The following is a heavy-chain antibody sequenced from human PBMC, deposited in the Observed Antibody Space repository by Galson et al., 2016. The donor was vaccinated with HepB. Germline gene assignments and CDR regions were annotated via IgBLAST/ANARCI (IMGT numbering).Heavy chain of an antibody. CDR2: INAGNGKT. D-gene: IGHD1-1*01. CDR3: AKDRLMCWNAPSDY. CDR1: GFIFTSYA. Sequence: SCKASGFIFTSYAIHWERQAPGQRLEWMGWINAGNGKTQYSQKFQGTVTITRDTSASTVYMELNSLRPEDTAIYYCAKDRLMCWNAPSDYWGQGTLVTVSS. J-gene: IGHJ4*02. V-gene: IGHV1-3*01.